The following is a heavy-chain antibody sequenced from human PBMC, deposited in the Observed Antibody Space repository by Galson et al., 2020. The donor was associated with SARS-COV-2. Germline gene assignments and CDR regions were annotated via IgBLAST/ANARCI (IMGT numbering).Heavy chain of an antibody. CDR3: ARDGPSDYWGFDD. CDR1: GGSISSGGYS. CDR2: IYHSGST. J-gene: IGHJ4*02. V-gene: IGHV4-30-2*01. D-gene: IGHD4-17*01. Sequence: ETSETLSLTCAVSGGSISSGGYSWSWIRQPPGKGLEWIGYIYHSGSTYYNPSLKSRVTISVDRSKNQFSLKLSSVTAADTAVYYCARDGPSDYWGFDDWRQRTLVTVSS.